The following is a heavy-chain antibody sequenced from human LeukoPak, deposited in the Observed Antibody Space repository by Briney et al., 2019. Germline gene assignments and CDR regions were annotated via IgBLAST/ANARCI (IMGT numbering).Heavy chain of an antibody. J-gene: IGHJ6*03. CDR3: AKDKQPIGYYYYMDV. CDR2: ISDSGGTT. D-gene: IGHD6-13*01. Sequence: GGSLRLSCAASGFTFSSYAMSWVRQAPGKGLEWVSAISDSGGTTYYADSVKGRFTISRDNSKNTLYLQMNSLTAEDTALYHCAKDKQPIGYYYYMDVWGKGTTVTVSS. V-gene: IGHV3-23*01. CDR1: GFTFSSYA.